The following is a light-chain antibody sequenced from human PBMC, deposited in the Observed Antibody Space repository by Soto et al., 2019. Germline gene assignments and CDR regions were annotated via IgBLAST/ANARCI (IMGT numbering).Light chain of an antibody. V-gene: IGLV2-14*03. CDR3: SSYGASSTL. J-gene: IGLJ7*01. Sequence: QSALTQPASVSGSPGQSITISCTGSTSDIGGYNYVSWYQQHPGKAPKLLIYDVSYRPSGISDRFSGSKSGNTASLTISGIQPEDEADYYCSSYGASSTLFGGGTQLTVL. CDR2: DVS. CDR1: TSDIGGYNY.